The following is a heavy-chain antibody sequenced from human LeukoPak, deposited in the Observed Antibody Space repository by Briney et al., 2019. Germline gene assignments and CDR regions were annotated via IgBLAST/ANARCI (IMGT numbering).Heavy chain of an antibody. V-gene: IGHV4-59*01. CDR1: GGSISSYY. J-gene: IGHJ3*02. Sequence: SETLSLTCTVSGGSISSYYWSWIRQPPGKGLEWIGYIYYSGSTNYNPSLKSRVTISVDTSKNQFSLKLSSVTAADTAVYYCARQLGYCSGGSCPAGAFDIWGQGTMVTVSS. CDR3: ARQLGYCSGGSCPAGAFDI. D-gene: IGHD2-15*01. CDR2: IYYSGST.